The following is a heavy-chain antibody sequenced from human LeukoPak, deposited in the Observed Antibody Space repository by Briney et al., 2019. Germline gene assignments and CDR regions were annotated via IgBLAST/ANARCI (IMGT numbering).Heavy chain of an antibody. J-gene: IGHJ5*02. CDR2: IYYSGSP. CDR3: ARVKEGLRYFDGARPYNWFDP. D-gene: IGHD3-9*01. CDR1: GGSISNYY. Sequence: PSETLSLTCTVSGGSISNYYWSWIRQPPGKGLEWIGYIYYSGSPNYNPSLKSRVTISVDTSKNQFSLKLSSVTAADTAVYYCARVKEGLRYFDGARPYNWFDPWGQGTLVTVSS. V-gene: IGHV4-59*01.